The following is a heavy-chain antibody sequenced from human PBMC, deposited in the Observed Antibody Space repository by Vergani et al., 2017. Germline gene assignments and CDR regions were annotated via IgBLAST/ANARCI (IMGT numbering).Heavy chain of an antibody. CDR1: GGSFSGYY. J-gene: IGHJ6*03. D-gene: IGHD3-9*01. CDR3: ARGKSYDILTGYGGRSGYYYYMDV. Sequence: QVQLQQWGAGLLKPSETLSLTCAVYGGSFSGYYWSWIRQPPGKGLEWIGEINHSGSTNYNPSLKSRVTISVDTSKNQFSLKLSSVTAADTAVYYCARGKSYDILTGYGGRSGYYYYMDVWGKGTTVTVSS. V-gene: IGHV4-34*01. CDR2: INHSGST.